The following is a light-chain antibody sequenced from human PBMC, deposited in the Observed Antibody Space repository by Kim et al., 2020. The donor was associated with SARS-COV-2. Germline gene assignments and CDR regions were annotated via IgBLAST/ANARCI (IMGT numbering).Light chain of an antibody. V-gene: IGLV4-69*01. CDR1: SGHSNYA. Sequence: QLVLTQSPSASASLGASVKLTCTLSSGHSNYAIAWHQQRPEKGPRYLMKINSDGSHSKGDGVPDRFSGSSSGPERYLTISGLQSEDEADYYCQAWGPGIGVFGTGTKV. CDR2: INSDGSH. CDR3: QAWGPGIGV. J-gene: IGLJ1*01.